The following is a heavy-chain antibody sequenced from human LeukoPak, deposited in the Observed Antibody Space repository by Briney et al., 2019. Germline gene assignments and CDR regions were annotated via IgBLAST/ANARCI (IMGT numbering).Heavy chain of an antibody. Sequence: GGSLRLSCAASGFTVSSNYMSWVRQAPGKGLEWVSVIYSGGSTYYADSVKGRFTISRDNSKNTLYLQMNSLRAEDTAVYYCAKGSSGWPLKSYFDYWGQGTLVTVSS. CDR1: GFTVSSNY. J-gene: IGHJ4*02. D-gene: IGHD6-19*01. V-gene: IGHV3-53*05. CDR2: IYSGGST. CDR3: AKGSSGWPLKSYFDY.